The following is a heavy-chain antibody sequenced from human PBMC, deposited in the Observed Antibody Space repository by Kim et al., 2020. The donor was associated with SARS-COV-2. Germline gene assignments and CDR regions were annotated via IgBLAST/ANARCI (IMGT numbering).Heavy chain of an antibody. J-gene: IGHJ5*02. CDR3: AREFDTYWSIDP. V-gene: IGHV1-46*01. CDR2: ISCNSGAT. CDR1: GYTFSGYW. Sequence: ASVKVSCKASGYTFSGYWMHWVRQAPGRGLEWMGIISCNSGATRYAQEFQDRVTLTRDTSTSTVHMKLSSLRSADTAVYYCAREFDTYWSIDPGGQGTLVTVSS. D-gene: IGHD2-8*02.